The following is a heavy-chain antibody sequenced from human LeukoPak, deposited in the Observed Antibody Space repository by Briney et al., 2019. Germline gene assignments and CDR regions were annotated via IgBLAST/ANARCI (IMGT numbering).Heavy chain of an antibody. CDR3: VQEGPRGLAFDV. Sequence: VGSLRLSCEASGVTFSSYVMSWVRQAPGKVPEWVSGISGSGGGTYYADFVKGRFAISRDNSKNTLYLQMNSLRAEDSAVYYCVQEGPRGLAFDVWGQGTKVTVSS. CDR1: GVTFSSYV. V-gene: IGHV3-23*01. CDR2: ISGSGGGT. J-gene: IGHJ3*01.